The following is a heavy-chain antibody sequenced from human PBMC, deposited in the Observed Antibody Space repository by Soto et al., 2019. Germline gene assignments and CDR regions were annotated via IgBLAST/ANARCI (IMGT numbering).Heavy chain of an antibody. CDR1: GGSISSYY. CDR3: AREVAYSYGFAYYYYGMDV. V-gene: IGHV4-59*01. CDR2: IYYSGST. D-gene: IGHD5-18*01. J-gene: IGHJ6*02. Sequence: SETLSLTCTVSGGSISSYYWSWIRQPPGKGLEWTGYIYYSGSTNYNPSLKSRVTISVDTSKNQFSLKLSSVTAADTAVYYCAREVAYSYGFAYYYYGMDVWGQGATVTVSS.